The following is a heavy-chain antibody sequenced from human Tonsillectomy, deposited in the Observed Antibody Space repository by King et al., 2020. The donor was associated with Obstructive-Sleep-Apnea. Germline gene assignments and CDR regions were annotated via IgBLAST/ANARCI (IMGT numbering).Heavy chain of an antibody. Sequence: QLVQSGAEVKKPGASVTVACKASGYSFTGYYMHWLRQAPGQGLEWRGWINPSSSGTNNEQKIHGRVTMTRDTTISADYMELSSLRSDDTAVCYCARAGRLYDSVGYTCYLDYWGQGTLVTVSS. V-gene: IGHV1-2*02. CDR1: GYSFTGYY. J-gene: IGHJ4*02. CDR3: ARAGRLYDSVGYTCYLDY. D-gene: IGHD3-22*01. CDR2: INPSSSGT.